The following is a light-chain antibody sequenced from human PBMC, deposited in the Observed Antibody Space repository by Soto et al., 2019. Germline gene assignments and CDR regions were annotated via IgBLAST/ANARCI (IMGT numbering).Light chain of an antibody. CDR1: QSISTY. CDR2: AAS. CDR3: QQSSSAPRS. V-gene: IGKV1-39*01. Sequence: DIQMTQSPSSLSASIGDRVTITCRASQSISTYLSWYQQKLGEAPKLLIYAASSLQSGVPLRFNGSGSGTDFTLTINSLQPEDFATYYCQQSSSAPRSFGGGTRVEIK. J-gene: IGKJ4*01.